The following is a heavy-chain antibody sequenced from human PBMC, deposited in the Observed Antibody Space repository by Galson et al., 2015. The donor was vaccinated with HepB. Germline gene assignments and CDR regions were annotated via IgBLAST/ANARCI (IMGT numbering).Heavy chain of an antibody. CDR2: IRSDGGYI. CDR3: AAGIDY. D-gene: IGHD1-1*01. V-gene: IGHV3-64*02. J-gene: IGHJ4*02. Sequence: SLRLSCAASGFTFSNYDMNWVRQAPGKGLEYVAGIRSDGGYIHYVDSVKGRFTISRDNSKNTLYLRMGSLRPEDLAVYYCAAGIDYWGQGTLVTVSS. CDR1: GFTFSNYD.